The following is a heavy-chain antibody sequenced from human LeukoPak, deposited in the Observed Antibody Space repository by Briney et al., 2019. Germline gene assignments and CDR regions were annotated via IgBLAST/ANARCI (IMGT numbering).Heavy chain of an antibody. Sequence: GGSLRLSCTASGFTFSNAWMNWVRQAPGKGLEWVSRIKRKTDAGTTDYAAPAKGRFTISRDDSKNTLYLQMNSLKTEDTAVYYCTTGNWGPYWGQGTLVTVSS. V-gene: IGHV3-15*07. D-gene: IGHD7-27*01. CDR1: GFTFSNAW. J-gene: IGHJ4*02. CDR3: TTGNWGPY. CDR2: IKRKTDAGTT.